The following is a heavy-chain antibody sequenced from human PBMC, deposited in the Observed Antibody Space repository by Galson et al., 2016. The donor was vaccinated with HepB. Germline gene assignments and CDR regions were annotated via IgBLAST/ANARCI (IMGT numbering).Heavy chain of an antibody. J-gene: IGHJ6*04. CDR1: GFIFSTHD. CDR3: ARGKSLWTMPWNYGLDV. D-gene: IGHD2-2*01. V-gene: IGHV3-13*01. Sequence: SLRLSCAASGFIFSTHDMHWVRQVTGKGLEWVSGIETAGDTYYEDYVKGRFTISRENGKNSVYLQMNSLNAGDTAVYYCARGKSLWTMPWNYGLDVWGKGTTVTVSS. CDR2: IETAGDT.